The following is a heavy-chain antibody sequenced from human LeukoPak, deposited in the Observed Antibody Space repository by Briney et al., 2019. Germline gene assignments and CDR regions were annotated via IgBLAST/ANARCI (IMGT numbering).Heavy chain of an antibody. Sequence: GGSLRLSCAASGFTFSSYGMHWVRQATGKGLEWVSAIGTAGDTYYPGSVKGRFTISRENAKNSLYLQMNSLRAGDTAVYYCARGEYSSSWYYFDYWGQGTLVTVSS. CDR3: ARGEYSSSWYYFDY. J-gene: IGHJ4*02. D-gene: IGHD6-13*01. CDR2: IGTAGDT. CDR1: GFTFSSYG. V-gene: IGHV3-13*01.